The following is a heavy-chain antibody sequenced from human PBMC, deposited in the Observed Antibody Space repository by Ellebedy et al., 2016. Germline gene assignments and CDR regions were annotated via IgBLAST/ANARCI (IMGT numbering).Heavy chain of an antibody. J-gene: IGHJ5*02. D-gene: IGHD3-3*01. Sequence: SETLSLXXTVSGGSISSYYWSWIRQPPGKGLEWIGYIYYSGSTNYNPSLKSRVTISVDTSKNQFSLKLSSVTAADTAVYYCARGYYDFWSGYYPTNWFDPWGQGTLVTVSS. CDR2: IYYSGST. CDR1: GGSISSYY. V-gene: IGHV4-59*01. CDR3: ARGYYDFWSGYYPTNWFDP.